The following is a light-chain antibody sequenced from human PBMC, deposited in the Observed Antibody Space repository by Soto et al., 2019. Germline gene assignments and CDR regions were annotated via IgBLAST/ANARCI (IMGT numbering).Light chain of an antibody. CDR3: QSYDSSLSAL. CDR2: GNS. J-gene: IGLJ3*02. Sequence: QLVLTQPPSVSGAPGQRVTISCTGSSSYIGAGYDVHWYQQLPGTAPKLLIYGNSNRPSGVPDRFSGSKSGTSASLAITGLQAEDEADYYCQSYDSSLSALFGGGTKLTVL. CDR1: SSYIGAGYD. V-gene: IGLV1-40*01.